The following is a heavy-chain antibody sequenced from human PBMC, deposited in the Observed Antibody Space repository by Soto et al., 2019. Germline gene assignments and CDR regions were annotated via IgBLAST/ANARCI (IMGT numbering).Heavy chain of an antibody. D-gene: IGHD5-12*01. CDR1: GYTFTSYY. CDR3: ARESNYDSPDESNWFDP. Sequence: ASVKVSCKASGYTFTSYYMHWVRQAPGQGLEWMGIINPSGGSTSYAQKFQGRVTMTRDTSTSTVYMELSSLRSEDTAVYYCARESNYDSPDESNWFDPWGQGTLVTVSS. CDR2: INPSGGST. J-gene: IGHJ5*02. V-gene: IGHV1-46*03.